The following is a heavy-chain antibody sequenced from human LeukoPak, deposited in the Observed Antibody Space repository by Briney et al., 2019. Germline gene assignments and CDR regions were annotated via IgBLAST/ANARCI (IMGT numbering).Heavy chain of an antibody. J-gene: IGHJ4*02. V-gene: IGHV5-51*01. CDR1: RYSFTSYW. D-gene: IGHD4-23*01. CDR3: ARQFGGNSEFDY. Sequence: GESLKISCQGSRYSFTSYWINWVRQMPGKGLEWMGIIYPGDSDIRYSPSFQGQVTIPADKSISTAYLQWSSLKASGTAMYYCARQFGGNSEFDYWGQGTLVTVSS. CDR2: IYPGDSDI.